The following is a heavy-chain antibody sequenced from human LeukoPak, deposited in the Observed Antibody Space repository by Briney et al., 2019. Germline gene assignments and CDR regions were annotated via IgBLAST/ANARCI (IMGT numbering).Heavy chain of an antibody. V-gene: IGHV3-30*04. J-gene: IGHJ4*02. D-gene: IGHD3-22*01. CDR3: ARDRLNYYDSSGYYPYY. CDR2: ISYDGSNK. CDR1: GFTFSSYA. Sequence: PGGSLRLSCAASGFTFSSYAMHWVRQAPGKGLEWVAVISYDGSNKYYADSVKGRFTISRDNSKNTLYLQMNSLRAEDTAVYYCARDRLNYYDSSGYYPYYWGQGTLVTVSS.